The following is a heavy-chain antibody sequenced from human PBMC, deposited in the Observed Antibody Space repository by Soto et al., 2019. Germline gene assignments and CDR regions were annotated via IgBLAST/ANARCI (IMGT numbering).Heavy chain of an antibody. CDR3: ARHTSGVLRYFDWLYQPYYFDY. V-gene: IGHV4-39*01. D-gene: IGHD3-9*01. CDR1: GGSISSSSYY. CDR2: IYYSGST. Sequence: SETLSLTCTVSGGSISSSSYYWGWIRQPPGKGLEWIGSIYYSGSTYYNPSLKSRVTISVDTSKNQFSLKLSSVTAADTAVYYCARHTSGVLRYFDWLYQPYYFDYWGQGTLVTVSS. J-gene: IGHJ4*02.